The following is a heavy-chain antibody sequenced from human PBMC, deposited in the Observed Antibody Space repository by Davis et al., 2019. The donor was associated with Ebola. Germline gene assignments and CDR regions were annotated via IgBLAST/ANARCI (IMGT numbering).Heavy chain of an antibody. V-gene: IGHV4-34*01. CDR3: ARWNGVSHFDY. D-gene: IGHD2-8*01. CDR1: GASFSGYY. J-gene: IGHJ4*02. Sequence: MPSETLSLTCAVYGASFSGYYWRWHRQPPGKGLEWIGEINHSGSTNYNPSLKSRVTISVDTSKNQFSLKLSSVTAADTAVYYCARWNGVSHFDYWGQGTLVTVSS. CDR2: INHSGST.